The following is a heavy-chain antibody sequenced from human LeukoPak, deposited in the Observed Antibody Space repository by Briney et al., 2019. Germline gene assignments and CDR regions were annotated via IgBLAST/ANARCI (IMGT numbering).Heavy chain of an antibody. Sequence: GGSLRLSCAASGMNFERYAMHWVRQRPGKGLEWVGVISADGKADHADAVKGRFTVSRDNSKDSLSLQMSSLRDEDTALYYCATWAFYHDLDVWGQGATVIVSS. CDR3: ATWAFYHDLDV. V-gene: IGHV3-43*02. CDR1: GMNFERYA. D-gene: IGHD1-26*01. J-gene: IGHJ6*02. CDR2: ISADGKA.